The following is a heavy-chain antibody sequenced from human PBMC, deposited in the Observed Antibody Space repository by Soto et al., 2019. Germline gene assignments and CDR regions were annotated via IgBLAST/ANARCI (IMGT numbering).Heavy chain of an antibody. J-gene: IGHJ4*02. CDR1: GLTFSSSS. CDR3: ARHVPATELDFDF. CDR2: ISSSSSYI. V-gene: IGHV3-21*01. Sequence: GGSLTLSCAASGLTFSSSSINWVRKAPGKGLEWVSSISSSSSYIYYADSVKGRFTISRDNAKNSLYLQMNSLRAEDTAVYHCARHVPATELDFDFWGQGTLVTVSS. D-gene: IGHD2-2*01.